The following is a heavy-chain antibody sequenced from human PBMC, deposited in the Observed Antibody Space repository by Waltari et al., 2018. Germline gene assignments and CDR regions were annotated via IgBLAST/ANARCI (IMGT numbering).Heavy chain of an antibody. CDR1: GGSISSSSYY. D-gene: IGHD4-17*01. CDR3: ARLLSGDYVRRAFDI. V-gene: IGHV4-39*01. J-gene: IGHJ3*02. Sequence: QLQLQESGPGLVKPSETLSLTCTVSGGSISSSSYYWGWIRQPPGKGLEWIGSIYYSGRTYYNPSLKSRVTISVDTSKNQFSLKLSSVTAADTAVYYCARLLSGDYVRRAFDIWGQGTMVTVSS. CDR2: IYYSGRT.